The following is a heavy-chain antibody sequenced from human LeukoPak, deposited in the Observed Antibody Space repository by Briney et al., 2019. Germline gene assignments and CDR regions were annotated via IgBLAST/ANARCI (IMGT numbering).Heavy chain of an antibody. CDR1: GYTLTELS. V-gene: IGHV1-46*01. Sequence: ASVKVSCKVSGYTLTELSMHWVRQAPGQGLGGMGIINPSGGSTSYAQKFQGRVTMTRDTSTSAVYMELSSLRSEDTAVYYCARGVEGYYYYGMDVWGQGTTVTVSS. CDR2: INPSGGST. D-gene: IGHD3-10*01. J-gene: IGHJ6*02. CDR3: ARGVEGYYYYGMDV.